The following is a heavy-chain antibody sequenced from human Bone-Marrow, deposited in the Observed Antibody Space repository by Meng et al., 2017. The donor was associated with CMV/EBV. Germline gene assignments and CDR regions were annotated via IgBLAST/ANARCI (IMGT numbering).Heavy chain of an antibody. CDR2: INPNSGGT. CDR3: AKFPVPAAYNWFDP. CDR1: GYTFTGYY. J-gene: IGHJ5*02. D-gene: IGHD2-2*01. V-gene: IGHV1-2*02. Sequence: ASVKVSCKASGYTFTGYYMHWVRQAPGQGLEWMGWINPNSGGTNYAQKFQGRVTMTRDMSISTAYMELSSLRSDDTAVYYCAKFPVPAAYNWFDPWGQGTLVTVSS.